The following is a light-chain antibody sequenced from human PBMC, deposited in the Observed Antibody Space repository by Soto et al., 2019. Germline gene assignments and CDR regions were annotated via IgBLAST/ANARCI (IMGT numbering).Light chain of an antibody. CDR3: QQLNNSPWT. J-gene: IGKJ1*01. CDR2: AAS. V-gene: IGKV1-9*01. Sequence: DIQLTQSPASLSASVGDRVTITCRASPGISTYLAWYQQKPGKAPKVLIYAASTLQSGVPSRFSGSGSGRDFTLTISSLQPEDIATYYCQQLNNSPWTFGQGTKVEIK. CDR1: PGISTY.